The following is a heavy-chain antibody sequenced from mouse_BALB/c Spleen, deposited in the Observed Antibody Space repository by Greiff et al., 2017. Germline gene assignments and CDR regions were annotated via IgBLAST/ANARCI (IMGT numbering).Heavy chain of an antibody. V-gene: IGHV5-17*02. CDR3: ARGTVVAYYFDY. Sequence: EVQVVESGGGLVQPGGSRKLSCAASGFTFSSFGMHWVRQAPEKGLEWVAYISSGSSTIYYADTVKGRFTISRDNPKNTLFLQMTSLRSEDTAMYYCARGTVVAYYFDYWGQGTTLTVSS. D-gene: IGHD1-1*01. J-gene: IGHJ2*01. CDR1: GFTFSSFG. CDR2: ISSGSSTI.